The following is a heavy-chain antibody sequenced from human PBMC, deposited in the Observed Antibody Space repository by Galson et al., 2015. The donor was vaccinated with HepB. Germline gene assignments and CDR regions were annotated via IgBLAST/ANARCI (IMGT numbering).Heavy chain of an antibody. D-gene: IGHD3-3*01. V-gene: IGHV3-21*01. Sequence: SLRLSCAASGLNFNTYNMNWVRQAPGKGLEWVSSISTSRGDIYYADSVKGRFTISRDNAKNSLYLHMNSLRADDTAVYYCAKFDTLEWFWLKVPDYYSSGMDVWGQGTTVTVSS. CDR1: GLNFNTYN. CDR2: ISTSRGDI. CDR3: AKFDTLEWFWLKVPDYYSSGMDV. J-gene: IGHJ6*02.